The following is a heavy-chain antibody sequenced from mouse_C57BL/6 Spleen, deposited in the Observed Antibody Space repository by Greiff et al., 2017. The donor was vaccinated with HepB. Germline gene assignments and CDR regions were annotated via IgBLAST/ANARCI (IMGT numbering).Heavy chain of an antibody. CDR3: ARGAYYSNYGFAY. J-gene: IGHJ3*01. Sequence: QVQLQQPGAELVRPGTSVKLSCKASGYTFTSYWMHWVKQRPGQGLEWIGVIDPSDSYTNYNQKFKGKATLTVDTSSSTAYMQLSSLTSEDSAVYYCARGAYYSNYGFAYWGQGTLVTVSA. CDR1: GYTFTSYW. D-gene: IGHD2-5*01. CDR2: IDPSDSYT. V-gene: IGHV1-59*01.